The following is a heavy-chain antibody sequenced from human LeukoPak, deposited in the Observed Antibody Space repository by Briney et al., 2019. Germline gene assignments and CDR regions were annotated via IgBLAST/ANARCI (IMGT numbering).Heavy chain of an antibody. J-gene: IGHJ6*02. V-gene: IGHV3-74*01. CDR1: GFTFTTYW. CDR2: INIDGRSR. CDR3: ARAGAMLAYGMDA. Sequence: SGGSLRLSCAASGFTFTTYWMHWVRQAPGKGLMWVSRINIDGRSRSYADSVEGRFTISRDNAKNTLYLQMNSLRAEDTAVYYCARAGAMLAYGMDAWGQGTTVTVSS. D-gene: IGHD2-2*01.